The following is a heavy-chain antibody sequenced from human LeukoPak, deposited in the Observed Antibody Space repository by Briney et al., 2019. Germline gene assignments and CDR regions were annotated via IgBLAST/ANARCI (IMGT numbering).Heavy chain of an antibody. J-gene: IGHJ4*02. V-gene: IGHV4-59*01. D-gene: IGHD1-1*01. CDR1: GCSISSYY. CDR3: ARLRATKGRGFDY. Sequence: SETLSLTCTVSGCSISSYYWSWIRQPPGKGLEWIGYIYYSGSTNYNPSLKSRVTISVDTSKNQFSLKLSSVTAADTAVYYCARLRATKGRGFDYWGQGTLVTVSS. CDR2: IYYSGST.